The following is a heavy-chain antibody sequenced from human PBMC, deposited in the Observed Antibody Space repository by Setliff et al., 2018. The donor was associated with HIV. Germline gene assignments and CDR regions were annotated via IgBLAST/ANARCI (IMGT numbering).Heavy chain of an antibody. V-gene: IGHV4-4*02. D-gene: IGHD1-26*01. CDR2: IYHSGST. CDR3: ARGEALEWEASHDAFDI. Sequence: KTSETLSLTCAVSGGSISSGTWWSWVRLPPGKELEWIGEIYHSGSTNYNPSLKSRVTISLDKSKNQFSLKLRSVTAADTAVYYCARGEALEWEASHDAFDIWGQGTMVTVSS. CDR1: GGSISSGTW. J-gene: IGHJ3*02.